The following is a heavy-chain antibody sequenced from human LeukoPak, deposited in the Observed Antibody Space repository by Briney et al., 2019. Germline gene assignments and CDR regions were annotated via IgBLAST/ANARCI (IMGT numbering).Heavy chain of an antibody. CDR3: ARGLVGDILTGYYNSPDFDY. V-gene: IGHV4-34*01. J-gene: IGHJ4*02. CDR1: GGSFSGYY. Sequence: SQTLSLTCAVYGGSFSGYYWSWIRQPPGKGLEWIGEINHSGSTNYNPSLKSRVTISVDTSKNQFSLKLSSVTAADTAVYYCARGLVGDILTGYYNSPDFDYWGQGTLVTVSS. CDR2: INHSGST. D-gene: IGHD3-9*01.